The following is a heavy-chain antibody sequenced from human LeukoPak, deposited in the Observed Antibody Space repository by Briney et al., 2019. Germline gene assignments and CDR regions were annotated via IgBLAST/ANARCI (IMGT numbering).Heavy chain of an antibody. J-gene: IGHJ4*02. Sequence: GGSLTLSCAASGFTFSSYGMSWVRQAPGKGLEWVSAISGSGGSTYYADSVKGRFTISRDNARKSLFLQMNSLKAEDTAVYYCAKDRNFHDSSGYYYGDYWGQGTLVTVSS. CDR1: GFTFSSYG. CDR3: AKDRNFHDSSGYYYGDY. V-gene: IGHV3-23*01. D-gene: IGHD3-22*01. CDR2: ISGSGGST.